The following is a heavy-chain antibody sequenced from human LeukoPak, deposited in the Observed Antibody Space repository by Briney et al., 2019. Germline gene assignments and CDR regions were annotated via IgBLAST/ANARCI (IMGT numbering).Heavy chain of an antibody. D-gene: IGHD3-9*01. CDR2: IYYSGST. CDR1: GGSISSYY. V-gene: IGHV4-59*01. CDR3: ARATAGYDILTGSYPNWFDH. Sequence: SETLSLTCTVSGGSISSYYWSWIRQPPGKGLEWIWYIYYSGSTNYNPSLKSRVTISVDTSKNQFSLKLSSVTAADTAVYYCARATAGYDILTGSYPNWFDHWGQGTLVTVSS. J-gene: IGHJ5*02.